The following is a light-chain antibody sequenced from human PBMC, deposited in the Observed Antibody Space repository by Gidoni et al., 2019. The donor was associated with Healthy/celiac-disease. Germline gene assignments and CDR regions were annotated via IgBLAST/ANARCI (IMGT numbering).Light chain of an antibody. Sequence: ELVLTQSPGTLSLSPGERATLSCRASQSVSSSYLAWYQQKPGQAPRLLIYGASSRATGIPDRFSGSGSGTDFTLTISRLEPEDFAVYYCQHLEYTFXQXTKLEIK. J-gene: IGKJ2*01. CDR2: GAS. CDR1: QSVSSSY. V-gene: IGKV3-20*01. CDR3: QHLEYT.